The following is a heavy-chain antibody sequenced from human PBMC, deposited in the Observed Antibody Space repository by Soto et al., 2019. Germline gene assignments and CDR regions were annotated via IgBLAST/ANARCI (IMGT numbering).Heavy chain of an antibody. CDR1: GFTFSSYS. CDR2: ISSSSSYI. CDR3: ARDNGLRRGYYYYMDV. J-gene: IGHJ6*03. Sequence: GGSLRLSCAASGFTFSSYSMNWVRQAPGKGLEWVSSISSSSSYIYYADSVKGRFTISRDNAKNSLYLQMNSLRAEDTAVYYCARDNGLRRGYYYYMDVWGKGTTVTVSS. V-gene: IGHV3-21*01. D-gene: IGHD3-16*01.